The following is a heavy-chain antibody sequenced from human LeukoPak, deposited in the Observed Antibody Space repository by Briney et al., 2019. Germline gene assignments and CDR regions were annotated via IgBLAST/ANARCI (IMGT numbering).Heavy chain of an antibody. CDR3: ARVVAVDFYWYFDL. Sequence: ASAKVSCKASGYTFTSYGISWVRQAPGQGLEWMGWISAYNGNTNYAQKLQGRVTMTTDTSTSTAYMELRSLRSDDTAVYYCARVVAVDFYWYFDLWGRGTLVTVSS. V-gene: IGHV1-18*01. J-gene: IGHJ2*01. CDR1: GYTFTSYG. D-gene: IGHD6-19*01. CDR2: ISAYNGNT.